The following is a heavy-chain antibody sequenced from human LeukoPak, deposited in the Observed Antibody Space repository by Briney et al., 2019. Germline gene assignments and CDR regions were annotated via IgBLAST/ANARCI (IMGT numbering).Heavy chain of an antibody. CDR2: IYPGDSET. D-gene: IGHD1-26*01. Sequence: GESLKISCKGSGYRFTNYWIGWVRQMPGNGLEWMGIIYPGDSETRYSPSFQGQVTISADKSISTAYLQWSSLKASDTAMYYCARRRDLYSGSYYPFDYWGQGTLVTVSS. V-gene: IGHV5-51*01. J-gene: IGHJ4*02. CDR3: ARRRDLYSGSYYPFDY. CDR1: GYRFTNYW.